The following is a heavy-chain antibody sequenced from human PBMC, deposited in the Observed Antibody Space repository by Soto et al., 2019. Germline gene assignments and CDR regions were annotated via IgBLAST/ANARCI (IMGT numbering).Heavy chain of an antibody. D-gene: IGHD5-12*01. CDR3: ARFGSGYDSGTRTLRDDAFDI. CDR1: GGSIISSSYY. CDR2: IYYSGST. J-gene: IGHJ3*02. V-gene: IGHV4-39*01. Sequence: SETLSLTCTVSGGSIISSSYYWGWIRQPPGKGLEWIGSIYYSGSTYYNPSLKSRVTISVDTSKNQFSLKLSSVTAADTAVYYCARFGSGYDSGTRTLRDDAFDIWGQGTMVTVSS.